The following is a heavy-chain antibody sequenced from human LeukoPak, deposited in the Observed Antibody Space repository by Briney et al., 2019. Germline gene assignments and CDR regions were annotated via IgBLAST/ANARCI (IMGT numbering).Heavy chain of an antibody. D-gene: IGHD1-26*01. CDR3: ARDLKSHITRIVGATSPVDY. J-gene: IGHJ4*02. Sequence: SVKVSCKASGGTFSSYAISWVRQAPGQGLEWMGGIIPIFGTANYAQKFQGRVTITTDESTSTAYMELSSLRSEDTAVYYCARDLKSHITRIVGATSPVDYWGQGTLVTVSS. CDR2: IIPIFGTA. V-gene: IGHV1-69*05. CDR1: GGTFSSYA.